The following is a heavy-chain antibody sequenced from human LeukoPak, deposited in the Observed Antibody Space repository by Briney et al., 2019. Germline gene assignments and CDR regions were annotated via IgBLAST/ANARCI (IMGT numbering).Heavy chain of an antibody. CDR2: ISWNSGSI. CDR3: AKGGSYRYIAYFDI. CDR1: GFTFDDYA. J-gene: IGHJ3*02. D-gene: IGHD3-16*02. Sequence: TGGSLRLSCAASGFTFDDYAMHWVRQAPGKGLEWVSGISWNSGSIGYADSVKGRFTISRDNVKNSLYLQMNSLRAEDTALYYCAKGGSYRYIAYFDIWGQGTMVTVSS. V-gene: IGHV3-9*01.